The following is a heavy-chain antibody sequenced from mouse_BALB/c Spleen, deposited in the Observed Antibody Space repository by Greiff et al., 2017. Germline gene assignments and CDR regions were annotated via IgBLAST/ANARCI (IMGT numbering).Heavy chain of an antibody. V-gene: IGHV5-6-5*01. CDR2: ISSGGST. CDR3: AREDSSGPLFAY. D-gene: IGHD3-2*01. CDR1: GFTFSSYA. J-gene: IGHJ3*01. Sequence: EVKLVESGGGLVKPGGSLKLSCAASGFTFSSYAMSWVRQTPEKRLEWVASISSGGSTYYPDTVTGRFTISRDNAKNTLYLEMSSLRSEDTAMYYCAREDSSGPLFAYWGQGTLVTVSA.